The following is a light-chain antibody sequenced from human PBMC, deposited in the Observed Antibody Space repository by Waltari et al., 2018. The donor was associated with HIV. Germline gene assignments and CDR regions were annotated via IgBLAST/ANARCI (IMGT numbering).Light chain of an antibody. Sequence: SYELTQPPSVSVSPGQTARITCSGDALPKQYAYWYQQKPGQAPVLVIYKEVERPSGIPERFSGSSSGTTVTLTISGVQAEDEADYYCQAADSSGTYKGNWVFGGGTKLTVL. CDR2: KEV. CDR1: ALPKQY. J-gene: IGLJ3*02. CDR3: QAADSSGTYKGNWV. V-gene: IGLV3-25*03.